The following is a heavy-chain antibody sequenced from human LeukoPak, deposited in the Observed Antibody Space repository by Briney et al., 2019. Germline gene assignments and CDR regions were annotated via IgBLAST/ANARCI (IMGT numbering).Heavy chain of an antibody. CDR2: IYYSGST. D-gene: IGHD3-22*01. Sequence: SETLSLTCTVSGGSISSYYWSWIRQPPGKGLEWIGYIYYSGSTNYNPSLKSRVTISVDTSKNQFSLKLSSVTAADTAVYYCAREDADSSGSDAFDIWGQGIMVTVSS. CDR3: AREDADSSGSDAFDI. J-gene: IGHJ3*02. V-gene: IGHV4-59*01. CDR1: GGSISSYY.